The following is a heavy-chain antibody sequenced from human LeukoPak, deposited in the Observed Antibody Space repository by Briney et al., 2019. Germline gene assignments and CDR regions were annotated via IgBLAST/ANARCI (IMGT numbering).Heavy chain of an antibody. J-gene: IGHJ5*02. CDR2: INPSGGST. Sequence: ASVKVSCKASGYTFTSYYMHWVRQAPGQGLEWMEVINPSGGSTSYAQKFQGRVTMTRDTSTSTVYMELSSLRSEDTAVYYCAREGICYYGSGDMGSCWFDPWGQGTLVTVSS. V-gene: IGHV1-46*01. D-gene: IGHD3-10*01. CDR3: AREGICYYGSGDMGSCWFDP. CDR1: GYTFTSYY.